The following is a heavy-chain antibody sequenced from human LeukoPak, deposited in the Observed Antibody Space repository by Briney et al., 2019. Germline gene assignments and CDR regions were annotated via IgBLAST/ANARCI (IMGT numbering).Heavy chain of an antibody. CDR2: ISHSSSYI. Sequence: GGSLRLSCAASGFTFSSYAMHWVRQAPGKGLEWVSSISHSSSYIYYADSEKGRFTISRDNAKNSLYLQMNSLRAEDTAVYYCARAYRDAFDIWGQETMVTVSS. CDR1: GFTFSSYA. CDR3: ARAYRDAFDI. J-gene: IGHJ3*02. V-gene: IGHV3-21*01.